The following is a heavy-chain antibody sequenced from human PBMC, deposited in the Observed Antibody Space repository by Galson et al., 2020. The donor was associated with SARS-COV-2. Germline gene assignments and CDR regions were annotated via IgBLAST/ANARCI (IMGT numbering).Heavy chain of an antibody. Sequence: ASVKVSCKVSGYTLTELSMHWVRQAPGKGLEWMGGFDPEDGETIYAQKFQGRVTMTEDTSTDTAYMELSSLRSEDTAVYYCATAFAYYGSGTLDYWGQGTLVTVSS. V-gene: IGHV1-24*01. J-gene: IGHJ4*02. CDR1: GYTLTELS. CDR3: ATAFAYYGSGTLDY. CDR2: FDPEDGET. D-gene: IGHD3-10*01.